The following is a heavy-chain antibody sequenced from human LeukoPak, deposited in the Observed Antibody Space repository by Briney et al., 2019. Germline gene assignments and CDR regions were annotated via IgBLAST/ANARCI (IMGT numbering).Heavy chain of an antibody. CDR2: IKGDGSEE. J-gene: IGHJ3*02. D-gene: IGHD1-26*01. CDR3: VKVGASLPDAFDI. V-gene: IGHV3-7*03. CDR1: GITFSSYW. Sequence: GGSLRLSCEVSGITFSSYWMSWVRQAPGKGPEWVASIKGDGSEEYYVDSVKGRFTISRDNAKNSLYLLMNSLRAEDTALYYCVKVGASLPDAFDIWGQGTMVTVSS.